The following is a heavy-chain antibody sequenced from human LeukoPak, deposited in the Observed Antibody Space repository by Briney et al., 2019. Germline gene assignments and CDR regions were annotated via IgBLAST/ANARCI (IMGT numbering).Heavy chain of an antibody. J-gene: IGHJ4*02. D-gene: IGHD3-22*01. CDR2: MNPNSGNT. V-gene: IGHV1-8*01. CDR3: ARSDPYYYDRSGYPKNDY. CDR1: GYTFTSYD. Sequence: ASVKVSCKTSGYTFTSYDINWVRQATGQGLEWMGWMNPNSGNTGYAQKFQGRVTMTRNTSISTAYMELNSLRPEGTAFYYCARSDPYYYDRSGYPKNDYWGQGTLVTVSS.